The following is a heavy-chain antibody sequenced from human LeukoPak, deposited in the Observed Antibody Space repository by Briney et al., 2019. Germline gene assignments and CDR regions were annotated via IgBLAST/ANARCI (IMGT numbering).Heavy chain of an antibody. Sequence: PSETLSLTCAVYGGSFSGYYWSWIRQPPGKGLEWIGEINHSGSTNYNPSLKSRVTISVDTSKNQFSLKLSSVTAADTAVYYCARVEFGPFDPWGQGTLVTVSS. V-gene: IGHV4-34*01. CDR3: ARVEFGPFDP. CDR1: GGSFSGYY. D-gene: IGHD3-10*01. CDR2: INHSGST. J-gene: IGHJ5*02.